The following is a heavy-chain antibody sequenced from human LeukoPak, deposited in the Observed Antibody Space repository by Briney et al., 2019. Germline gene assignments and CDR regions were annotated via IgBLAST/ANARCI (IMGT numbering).Heavy chain of an antibody. D-gene: IGHD3-22*01. Sequence: GGSLRLSCAASGFTFSSYWMHWVRQAPGKGLVWVSRINSDGSSTSYADSVKGRFTISRDNAKNTLYLQMNSLRAEDTAVYYCAKDSGYYDSSGYSSLFDYWGQGTLVTVSS. J-gene: IGHJ4*02. CDR1: GFTFSSYW. V-gene: IGHV3-74*01. CDR3: AKDSGYYDSSGYSSLFDY. CDR2: INSDGSST.